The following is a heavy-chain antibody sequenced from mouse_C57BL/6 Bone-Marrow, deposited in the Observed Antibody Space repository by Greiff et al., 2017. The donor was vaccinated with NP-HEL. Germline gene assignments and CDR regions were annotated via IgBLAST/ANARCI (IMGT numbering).Heavy chain of an antibody. D-gene: IGHD1-1*01. Sequence: VHVKQSGPELVKPGASVKISCKASGYSFTDYNMNWVKQSNGKSLEWIGVINPNYGTTSYNQKFKGKATLTVDQSSSTAYMQLNSLTSEDSAVYYCAMVDYCGSRGWYFDVWGTGTTVTVSS. CDR1: GYSFTDYN. J-gene: IGHJ1*03. CDR2: INPNYGTT. CDR3: AMVDYCGSRGWYFDV. V-gene: IGHV1-39*01.